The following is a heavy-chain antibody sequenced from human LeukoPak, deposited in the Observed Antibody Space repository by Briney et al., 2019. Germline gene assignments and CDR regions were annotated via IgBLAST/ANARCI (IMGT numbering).Heavy chain of an antibody. CDR3: ARVRLIDGYSDY. D-gene: IGHD5-24*01. CDR2: IMQDGSEK. J-gene: IGHJ4*02. CDR1: GFTFSSYW. V-gene: IGHV3-7*01. Sequence: GGSLRLSCAASGFTFSSYWMSWVRQDPGKGLEWGANIMQDGSEKYYVDSVKGRFTISRDNAKNSLYLQMNSLRAEDTAVYYCARVRLIDGYSDYWGQGTLVTVSS.